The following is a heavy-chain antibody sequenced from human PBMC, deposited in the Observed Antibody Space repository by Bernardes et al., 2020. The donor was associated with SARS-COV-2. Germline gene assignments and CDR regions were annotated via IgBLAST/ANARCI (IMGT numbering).Heavy chain of an antibody. CDR1: GGSISSSSYY. Sequence: SETLSLTCTVSGGSISSSSYYWGWIRQPPGKGLEWIGSIYYSGSTYYNPSLKSRVTISVDTSKNQFSLKLSSVTAADTAVYYCARHSFRALYYYDSSGYYYFDYWGQGTLVTVSS. J-gene: IGHJ4*02. CDR2: IYYSGST. V-gene: IGHV4-39*01. CDR3: ARHSFRALYYYDSSGYYYFDY. D-gene: IGHD3-22*01.